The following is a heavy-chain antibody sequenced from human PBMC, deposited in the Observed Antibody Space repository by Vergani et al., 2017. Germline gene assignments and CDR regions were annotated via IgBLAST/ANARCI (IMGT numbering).Heavy chain of an antibody. J-gene: IGHJ6*03. CDR1: GFSLSTSGVG. V-gene: IGHV2-5*02. CDR2: IYCDDDK. CDR3: AHTRRAAGTYYYMVV. Sequence: QITLTESGPTLVKPTPTLPLTCTFSGFSLSTSGVGVGWIRHPPGKALECLALIYCDDDKRYSPSLKSRLTISKDTSKNQVVLTMTNIDPMDTATYYCAHTRRAAGTYYYMVVWGKGTTVTVSS. D-gene: IGHD6-13*01.